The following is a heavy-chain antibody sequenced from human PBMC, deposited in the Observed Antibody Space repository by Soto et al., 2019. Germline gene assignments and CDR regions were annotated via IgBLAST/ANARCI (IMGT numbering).Heavy chain of an antibody. CDR1: GFNFSTYW. CDR2: IKPDGGVG. J-gene: IGHJ4*02. CDR3: AGWGGHGYNC. V-gene: IGHV3-7*03. D-gene: IGHD2-2*02. Sequence: EVQLLGSGGGLVQPGGSLRLSCVGSGFNFSTYWMNWVRQAPGMGLEGVANIKPDGGVGMYVDSVKGRFTTSGDNARNSLYLHMNSLRVDDTAADCCAGWGGHGYNCWGQGIRVTVSS.